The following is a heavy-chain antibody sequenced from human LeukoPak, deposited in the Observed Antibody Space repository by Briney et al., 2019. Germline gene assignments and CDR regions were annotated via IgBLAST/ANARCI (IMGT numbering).Heavy chain of an antibody. CDR3: ARDGSLSYCGGDCYSTNAFDI. Sequence: ASVKVSCKASGYTFTSYAMNWVRQAPGQGLEWMGGIIPIFGTANYAQKFQGRVTITADESTSTAYMELSSLRSEDTAVYYCARDGSLSYCGGDCYSTNAFDIRGQGTMVTVSS. CDR2: IIPIFGTA. J-gene: IGHJ3*02. CDR1: GYTFTSYA. V-gene: IGHV1-69*13. D-gene: IGHD2-21*01.